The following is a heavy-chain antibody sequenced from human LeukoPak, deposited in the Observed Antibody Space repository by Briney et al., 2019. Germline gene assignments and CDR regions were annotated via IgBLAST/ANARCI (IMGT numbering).Heavy chain of an antibody. CDR1: GFTFSSYG. CDR3: AKDQTREYYFDY. CDR2: IWYDGSNK. J-gene: IGHJ4*02. V-gene: IGHV3-30*02. Sequence: GGSLRLSCAASGFTFSSYGMHWVRQAPGKGLEWVAVIWYDGSNKYYADSVKGRFTISRDNSKNTLYLQMNSLRAEDTAVYYCAKDQTREYYFDYWGQGTLVTVSS.